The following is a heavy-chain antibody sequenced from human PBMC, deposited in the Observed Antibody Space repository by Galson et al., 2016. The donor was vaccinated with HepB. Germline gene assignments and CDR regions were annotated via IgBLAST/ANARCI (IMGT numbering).Heavy chain of an antibody. V-gene: IGHV4-34*11. J-gene: IGHJ4*02. CDR3: ARLTRRSAAWYEDS. CDR1: GGSFSGYN. D-gene: IGHD6-13*01. Sequence: SETLSLTCAVYGGSFSGYNWSWIRQSPGKGLEWIGYIYYTGGTSYNPSLQSRVTISVDTSKNRLSLKLSSVTAADTAVYFCARLTRRSAAWYEDSWGQGTLVSVSS. CDR2: IYYTGGT.